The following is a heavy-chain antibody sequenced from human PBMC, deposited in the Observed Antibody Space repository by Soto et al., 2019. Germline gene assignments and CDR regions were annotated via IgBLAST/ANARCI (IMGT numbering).Heavy chain of an antibody. D-gene: IGHD5-18*01. V-gene: IGHV1-18*04. CDR2: ISAYNGNT. CDR3: ARGPVDTAMVIHFDY. Sequence: GASVKVSCKASGYTFTGHYMHWVRQAPGQGLEWMGWISAYNGNTNYAQKLQGRVTMTTDTSTSTAYMELRSLRSDDTAVYYCARGPVDTAMVIHFDYWGQGTLVTVSS. CDR1: GYTFTGHY. J-gene: IGHJ4*02.